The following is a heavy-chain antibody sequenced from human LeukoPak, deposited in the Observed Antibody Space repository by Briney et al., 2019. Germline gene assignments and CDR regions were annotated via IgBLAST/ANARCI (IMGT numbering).Heavy chain of an antibody. Sequence: SETLSLTCTVSGGSISSSSYYWGWIRQPPGKGLEWIGSIYYTGSTYYNPSLKSRVSISVDTSKNQFSLKVSSVTAADTAVYYCARCRNPPPRKIGYYMDVWGKGTTVTVSS. CDR1: GGSISSSSYY. J-gene: IGHJ6*03. D-gene: IGHD2-21*01. CDR3: ARCRNPPPRKIGYYMDV. V-gene: IGHV4-39*07. CDR2: IYYTGST.